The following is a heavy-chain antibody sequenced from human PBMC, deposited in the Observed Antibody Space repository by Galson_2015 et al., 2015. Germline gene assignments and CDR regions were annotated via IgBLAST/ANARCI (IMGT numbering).Heavy chain of an antibody. CDR3: ARFLNWIVNAFDI. CDR2: IYHSGST. J-gene: IGHJ3*02. V-gene: IGHV4-34*01. D-gene: IGHD1-20*01. CDR1: GFTVSSNY. Sequence: LRLSCAASGFTVSSNYMSWVRQAPGKGLEWIGYIYHSGSTNYNPSLKSRVTISVDTSKNQFSLKLSSVTAADTAVYYCARFLNWIVNAFDIWGQGTMVTVSS.